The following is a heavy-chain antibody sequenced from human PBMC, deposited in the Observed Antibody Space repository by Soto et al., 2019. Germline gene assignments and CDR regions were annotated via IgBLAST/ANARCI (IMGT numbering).Heavy chain of an antibody. CDR2: IYHSGST. D-gene: IGHD3-16*01. J-gene: IGHJ5*02. CDR3: ARDKATVGGYNLYDP. V-gene: IGHV4-4*02. Sequence: QVQLLESGPGLVKPSETLSLICTVSGGSIRCSHWWSWVRQPPGKGLERIGEIYHSGSTNLDPSLKSRVTLSVDKSKNQFSLKLTSVTAADTAVYYCARDKATVGGYNLYDPWGQGILVTVSS. CDR1: GGSIRCSHW.